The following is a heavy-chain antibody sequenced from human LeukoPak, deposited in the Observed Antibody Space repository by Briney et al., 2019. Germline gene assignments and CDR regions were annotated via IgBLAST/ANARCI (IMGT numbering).Heavy chain of an antibody. D-gene: IGHD6-19*01. CDR2: IIPIFGTA. Sequence: ASVKVSCKASGGTFSSYAISWVRQAPGQGLEWMGGIIPIFGTANYAQKFQGRVTITADESTSTAYMELSSPRSEDTAVYYCARARREQWLWRYYYYMDVWGKGTTVTISS. V-gene: IGHV1-69*13. CDR1: GGTFSSYA. CDR3: ARARREQWLWRYYYYMDV. J-gene: IGHJ6*03.